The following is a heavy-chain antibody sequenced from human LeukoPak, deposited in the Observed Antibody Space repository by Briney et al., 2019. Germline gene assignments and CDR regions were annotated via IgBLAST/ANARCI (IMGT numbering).Heavy chain of an antibody. Sequence: GGSLRLSCAASGFTFNSYAMSWVRQAPGKGLEWVSAISGSDGSTYYADSVKGRFTISRDNSKNTLYLEMNSLRAEDTAVYYCAKEVLLSFGDYTYVDHWGQGTLVTVSS. CDR2: ISGSDGST. CDR3: AKEVLLSFGDYTYVDH. V-gene: IGHV3-23*01. J-gene: IGHJ4*02. D-gene: IGHD4-17*01. CDR1: GFTFNSYA.